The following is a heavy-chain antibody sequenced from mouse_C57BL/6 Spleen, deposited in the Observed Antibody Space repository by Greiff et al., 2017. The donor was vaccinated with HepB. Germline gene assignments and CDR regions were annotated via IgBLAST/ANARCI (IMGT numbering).Heavy chain of an antibody. J-gene: IGHJ2*01. D-gene: IGHD6-1*01. CDR2: IDPNSGGT. CDR3: ARQPYYFDY. CDR1: GYTFTSYW. Sequence: QVQLKQPGAELVKPGASVKLSCKASGYTFTSYWMHWVKQRPGRGLEWIGRIDPNSGGTKYNEKFKSKATLTVDKPSSPAYMQLSSLTSEDSAVYYCARQPYYFDYWGQGTTLTVSS. V-gene: IGHV1-72*01.